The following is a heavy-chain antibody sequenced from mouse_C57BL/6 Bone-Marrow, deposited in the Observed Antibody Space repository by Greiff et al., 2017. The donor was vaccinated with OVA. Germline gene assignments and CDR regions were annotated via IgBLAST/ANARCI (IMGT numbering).Heavy chain of an antibody. Sequence: QVQLQQSGPELVKPGASVKLSCKASGYTFTSYDINWVKQRPGQGLEWIGWIYPRDGSTKSNEKFKGKATLTVDTSSSTAYMELHSLTSEDSAVYFCASPLLLRYFDVWGTGTTVTVAS. CDR2: IYPRDGST. D-gene: IGHD1-1*01. J-gene: IGHJ1*03. CDR3: ASPLLLRYFDV. CDR1: GYTFTSYD. V-gene: IGHV1-85*01.